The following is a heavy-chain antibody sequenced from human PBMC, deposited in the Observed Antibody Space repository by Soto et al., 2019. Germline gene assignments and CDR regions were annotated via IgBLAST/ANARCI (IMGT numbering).Heavy chain of an antibody. CDR3: ARDSKRGYSGYDKLDY. J-gene: IGHJ4*02. CDR2: IDYSGST. V-gene: IGHV4-61*01. CDR1: GGSVSSGSYY. D-gene: IGHD5-12*01. Sequence: SETLSLTCTVSGGSVSSGSYYWSWIRQPPGKGLEWIGYIDYSGSTNYNPSLKSRVTISVDTSKNQFSLKLSSVTAADTAVYYCARDSKRGYSGYDKLDYWGQGTLVTVSS.